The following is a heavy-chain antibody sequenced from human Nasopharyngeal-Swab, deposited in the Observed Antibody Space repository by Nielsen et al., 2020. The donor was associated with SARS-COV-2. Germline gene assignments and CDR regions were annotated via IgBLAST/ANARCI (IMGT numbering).Heavy chain of an antibody. V-gene: IGHV3-33*08. CDR1: GFTFSSYG. J-gene: IGHJ4*02. CDR3: ARVRYGSGSYFDC. CDR2: IWYDGSDK. Sequence: GESLKISCAASGFTFSSYGMHWVRQAPGKGLEWVAVIWYDGSDKYYGDSVKGRCTISRDNSKNTLYLQVNSLRAEDTAVYYCARVRYGSGSYFDCWGQGTLVTVSS. D-gene: IGHD3-10*01.